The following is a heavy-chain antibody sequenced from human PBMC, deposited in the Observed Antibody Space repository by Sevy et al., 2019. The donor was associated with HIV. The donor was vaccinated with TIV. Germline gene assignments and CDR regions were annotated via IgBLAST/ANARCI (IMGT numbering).Heavy chain of an antibody. CDR2: VSSDGTTR. CDR1: GFNFSPYA. Sequence: GGSLRLSCAASGFNFSPYAMHWVRQGPGKGLEWVATVSSDGTTRSYVDSIKGRFSLSRDNSKNTLYLQMNNLTPEDTAVYYCAKEGYYYDSRSSDWFDPWGPGALVTVSS. V-gene: IGHV3-30*18. J-gene: IGHJ5*02. D-gene: IGHD3-22*01. CDR3: AKEGYYYDSRSSDWFDP.